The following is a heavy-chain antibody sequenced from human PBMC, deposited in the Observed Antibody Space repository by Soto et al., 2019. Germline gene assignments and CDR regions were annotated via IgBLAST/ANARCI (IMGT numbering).Heavy chain of an antibody. CDR1: GFSLNTNAVG. D-gene: IGHD3-10*01. CDR3: AHAAFGEFVGSFGY. Sequence: QITLKESGPTLVKPTQTLTLTCTFSGFSLNTNAVGVGWIRQPPGKALEWLALVYWDDDKRYNLFLKSRLAITKDTSKKQVVLTMTNIDHVETATYYCAHAAFGEFVGSFGYWGQGNLVTVSS. CDR2: VYWDDDK. J-gene: IGHJ4*02. V-gene: IGHV2-5*02.